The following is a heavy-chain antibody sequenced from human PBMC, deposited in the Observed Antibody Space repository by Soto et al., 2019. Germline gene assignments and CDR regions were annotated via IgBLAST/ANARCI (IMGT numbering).Heavy chain of an antibody. Sequence: GGSLRLSCAASGFTFSSYGMHWVRQAPGKGLEWVAVIWYDGSNKYYADSVKGRFTISGDNSKNTLYLQMNSLRAEDTAVYYCARDLFTTVTTYYYYGMDVWGQGTTVTVSS. D-gene: IGHD4-17*01. J-gene: IGHJ6*02. V-gene: IGHV3-33*01. CDR1: GFTFSSYG. CDR3: ARDLFTTVTTYYYYGMDV. CDR2: IWYDGSNK.